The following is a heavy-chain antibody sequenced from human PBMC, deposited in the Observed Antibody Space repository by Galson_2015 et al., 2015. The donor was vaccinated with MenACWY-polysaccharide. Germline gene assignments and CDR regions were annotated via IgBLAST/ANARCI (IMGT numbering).Heavy chain of an antibody. CDR3: ARRESSGLNGMDV. CDR1: GYSFTSYW. Sequence: QSGADAKKPGESLKISCEGSGYSFTSYWIGWGRQMPRKGLERIGIIYPGDSDTRYRPSFQGQVTISTDKSISTAYLQWSSLKASDSAMYYCARRESSGLNGMDVWGQGTTVTVSS. J-gene: IGHJ6*02. D-gene: IGHD6-19*01. V-gene: IGHV5-51*01. CDR2: IYPGDSDT.